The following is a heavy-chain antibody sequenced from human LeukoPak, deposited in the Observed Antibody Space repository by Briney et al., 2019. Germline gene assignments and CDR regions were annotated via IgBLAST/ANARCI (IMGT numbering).Heavy chain of an antibody. CDR3: ARGGIVVVGNAFDI. J-gene: IGHJ3*02. CDR1: GGSISSSSYY. Sequence: PSETLSLTCTVSGGSISSSSYYWGWIRQAPGKGLEWIGSIYYSGSTYYNPSLKSRVTISVDTSKNQFSLKLSSVTAADTAVYYCARGGIVVVGNAFDIWGQGTMVTVSS. CDR2: IYYSGST. V-gene: IGHV4-39*01. D-gene: IGHD2-15*01.